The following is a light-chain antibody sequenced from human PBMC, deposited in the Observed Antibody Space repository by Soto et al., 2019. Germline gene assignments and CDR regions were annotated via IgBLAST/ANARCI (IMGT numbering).Light chain of an antibody. CDR1: NIESKS. V-gene: IGLV3-21*02. Sequence: SYELTQPPSVSVAPGQTARISCGGYNIESKSVHWYQQKPGQAPVLVVYDDSARPSGIPERFSGSNSGNTATLTISRVEAGDEADFYCQVWDVSSNHYVFGTGTQLTVL. CDR2: DDS. J-gene: IGLJ1*01. CDR3: QVWDVSSNHYV.